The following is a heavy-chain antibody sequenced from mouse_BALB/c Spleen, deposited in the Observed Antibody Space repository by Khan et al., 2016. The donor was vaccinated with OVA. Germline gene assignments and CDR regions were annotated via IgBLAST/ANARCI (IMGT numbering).Heavy chain of an antibody. Sequence: VQLKQSGPELVKPGASVKISCKTSGYTFTEYTLHWVKQSHGKSLEWIGVINPKNGITSYNQKFKGKATLTVDKSSSTAYMEFRSLTSEDSAVYYCARDAGRHWGQGTSVTVSS. D-gene: IGHD3-3*01. J-gene: IGHJ4*01. CDR3: ARDAGRH. V-gene: IGHV1-18*01. CDR1: GYTFTEYT. CDR2: INPKNGIT.